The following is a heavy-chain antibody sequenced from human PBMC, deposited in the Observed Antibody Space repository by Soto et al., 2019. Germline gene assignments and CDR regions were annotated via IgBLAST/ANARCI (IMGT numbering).Heavy chain of an antibody. CDR1: GFTFSSYA. Sequence: EVQLLESGGGLVQPGGSLRLSCAASGFTFSSYAMSWVRQAPGKGLEWVSAISGSGGSTYYADSVKGRFTISRDNSKNTLYLQMNSLRAEDTAVYYCAKGRRAYSSGWYSGDYWGQGTLVTVSS. CDR2: ISGSGGST. D-gene: IGHD6-19*01. J-gene: IGHJ4*02. V-gene: IGHV3-23*01. CDR3: AKGRRAYSSGWYSGDY.